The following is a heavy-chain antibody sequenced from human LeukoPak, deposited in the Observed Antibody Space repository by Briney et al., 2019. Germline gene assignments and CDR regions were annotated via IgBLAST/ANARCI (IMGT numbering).Heavy chain of an antibody. CDR2: THHSGGI. V-gene: IGHV4-39*07. CDR3: ARHYYYYMDV. CDR1: GGSISSSSYY. J-gene: IGHJ6*03. Sequence: SETLSLTCTVSGGSISSSSYYWGWIRQPPGKGLEWIGETHHSGGINYNSSLKSRLTISVDKSKDQLSLTLSSVTAADTAVYYCARHYYYYMDVWGKGTTVTVSS.